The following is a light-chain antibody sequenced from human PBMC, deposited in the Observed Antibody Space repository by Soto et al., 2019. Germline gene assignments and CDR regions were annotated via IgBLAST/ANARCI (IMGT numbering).Light chain of an antibody. CDR3: QSYDSSLSVV. Sequence: QSVLTQPPSVSGAPGQRVTISCTGSSSNIGAGYDVHWYQQLPGTAPKLLIYGNSNRPSGVPDRFSGSKSGTSASLAIPGLHAEDEADYDCQSYDSSLSVVFGGGTKLTVL. CDR2: GNS. CDR1: SSNIGAGYD. J-gene: IGLJ2*01. V-gene: IGLV1-40*01.